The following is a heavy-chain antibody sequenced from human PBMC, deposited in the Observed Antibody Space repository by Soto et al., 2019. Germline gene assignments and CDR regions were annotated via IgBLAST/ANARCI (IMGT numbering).Heavy chain of an antibody. J-gene: IGHJ6*03. V-gene: IGHV3-21*01. D-gene: IGHD6-13*01. CDR2: ISSSSSYI. Sequence: GGSLRLSCAASGVTFSSYSMNWVRQAPGKGLEWVSSISSSSSYIYYADSVKGRFTISRDNAKNSLYLRMNSLRAEDTAVYYCARDRGVAAKPRYMDVWGKGTTVTRLL. CDR1: GVTFSSYS. CDR3: ARDRGVAAKPRYMDV.